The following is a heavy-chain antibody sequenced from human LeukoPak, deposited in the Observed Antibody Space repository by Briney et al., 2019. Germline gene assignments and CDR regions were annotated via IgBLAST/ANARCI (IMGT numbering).Heavy chain of an antibody. D-gene: IGHD6-6*01. V-gene: IGHV3-74*01. J-gene: IGHJ4*02. CDR3: ARDGTYSSSSFDY. Sequence: GGSLRLSCAAFGFTFRTYAMNWVRQAPGKGLVWVSRINSDGSSTSYADSVKGRFTISRDNAKNTLYLQMNSLRAEDTAVYYCARDGTYSSSSFDYWGQGTLVTVSS. CDR2: INSDGSST. CDR1: GFTFRTYA.